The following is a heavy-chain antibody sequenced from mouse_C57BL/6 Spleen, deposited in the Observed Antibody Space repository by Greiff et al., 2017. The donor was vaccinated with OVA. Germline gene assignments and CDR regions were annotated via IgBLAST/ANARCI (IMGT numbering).Heavy chain of an antibody. Sequence: SGAELVKPGASVKISCKASGYAFSSYWMNWVKQRPGKGLEWIGQIYPGDGDTNYNGKFKGKATLTADKSSSTAYMQLSSLTSEDSAVYFCAREGYYPYYYAMDYWGQGTSVTVSS. J-gene: IGHJ4*01. D-gene: IGHD1-1*01. CDR1: GYAFSSYW. CDR2: IYPGDGDT. CDR3: AREGYYPYYYAMDY. V-gene: IGHV1-80*01.